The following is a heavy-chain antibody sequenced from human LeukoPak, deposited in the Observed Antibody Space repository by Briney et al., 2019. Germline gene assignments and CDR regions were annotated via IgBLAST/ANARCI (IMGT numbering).Heavy chain of an antibody. CDR3: VRDPDTLDY. Sequence: GGSLRLSCEASGFTFSNAWMSWVRQAPGKGLEWVSYIRSSGSPIYYADSVKGRFTISRDNAKNSVYLQMNSLRDEDTAVYYCVRDPDTLDYWGQGTLVTVSS. J-gene: IGHJ4*02. CDR2: IRSSGSPI. V-gene: IGHV3-48*02. CDR1: GFTFSNAW.